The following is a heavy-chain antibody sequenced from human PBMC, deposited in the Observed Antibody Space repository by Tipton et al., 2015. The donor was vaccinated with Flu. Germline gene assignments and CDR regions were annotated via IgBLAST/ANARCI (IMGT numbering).Heavy chain of an antibody. J-gene: IGHJ4*02. D-gene: IGHD7-27*01. Sequence: QLVQSGGGLVKPGGSLRLSCAASGFTFSNAWMSWVRQAPGKGLEWVGRIKSKTDGGTTDYAAPVKGRFTISRDDSKNTLYLQMNSLKTEDTAVYYCTTDQGDELGYFDYWGQGTLVTVSS. CDR1: GFTFSNAW. V-gene: IGHV3-15*01. CDR3: TTDQGDELGYFDY. CDR2: IKSKTDGGTT.